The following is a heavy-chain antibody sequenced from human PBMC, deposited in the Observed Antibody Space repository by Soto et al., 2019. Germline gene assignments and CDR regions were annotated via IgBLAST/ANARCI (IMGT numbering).Heavy chain of an antibody. V-gene: IGHV3-7*03. Sequence: GGSLRLSCATSGFTFSSFWMSWVRQAPGKGLEWVANIKQDGSDENYVGSAKGRFTISRDNAQNSLYLQMNSLRAEDTAVYYCARDWYCSGGSCRYYGMDVWGQGTTVTVSS. D-gene: IGHD2-15*01. CDR3: ARDWYCSGGSCRYYGMDV. CDR1: GFTFSSFW. CDR2: IKQDGSDE. J-gene: IGHJ6*02.